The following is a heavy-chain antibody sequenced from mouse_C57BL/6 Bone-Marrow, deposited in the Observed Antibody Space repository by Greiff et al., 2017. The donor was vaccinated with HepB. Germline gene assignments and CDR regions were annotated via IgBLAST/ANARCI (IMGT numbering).Heavy chain of an antibody. CDR3: LYEGDYAMDY. D-gene: IGHD1-1*01. Sequence: EVQGVESGAELVRPGASVKLSCTASGFNIKDDYMHWVKQRPEQGLEWIGWIDPENGATEYASKFQGKATITADTSSNTAYLQLSSLTSEDTAVYYCLYEGDYAMDYWGQVTSVTVSS. V-gene: IGHV14-4*01. CDR1: GFNIKDDY. J-gene: IGHJ4*01. CDR2: IDPENGAT.